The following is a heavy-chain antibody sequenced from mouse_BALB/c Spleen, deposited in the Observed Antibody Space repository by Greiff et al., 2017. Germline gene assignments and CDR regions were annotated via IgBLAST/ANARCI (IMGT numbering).Heavy chain of an antibody. CDR2: ISTYYGNT. J-gene: IGHJ3*01. CDR3: AGGHYGSSSWFAY. D-gene: IGHD1-1*01. CDR1: SYTFTDYA. Sequence: QVQLKQSGPELVRPGVSVKISCKGSSYTFTDYAMHWVKQSHAKSLEWIGVISTYYGNTNYNQKFKGKATMTVDKSSSTAYMELARLTSEDSAVYYCAGGHYGSSSWFAYWGQGTLVTVSA. V-gene: IGHV1-67*01.